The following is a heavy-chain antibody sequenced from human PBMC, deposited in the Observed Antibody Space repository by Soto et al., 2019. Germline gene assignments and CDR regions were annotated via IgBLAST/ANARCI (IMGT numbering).Heavy chain of an antibody. CDR3: AKDRRMIVVVLARVSL. CDR1: GFTFSSYA. CDR2: IRGSGGST. D-gene: IGHD3-22*01. J-gene: IGHJ6*02. V-gene: IGHV3-23*01. Sequence: PGGSLRLCCAASGFTFSSYAMSWVRQAPGKRLEWVSSIRGSGGSTYYADPVKGRFTISGDNSKNTLYLQMNSLRAEDTAVYNCAKDRRMIVVVLARVSLGGHGTTVTLYS.